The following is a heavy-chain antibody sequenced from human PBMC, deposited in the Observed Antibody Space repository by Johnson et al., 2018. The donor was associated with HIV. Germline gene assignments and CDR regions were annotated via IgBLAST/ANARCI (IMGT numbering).Heavy chain of an antibody. CDR3: ARGSRYTHDNDDVYLLHAFDI. CDR2: ISYDGSEK. J-gene: IGHJ3*02. CDR1: GFTFSSYA. V-gene: IGHV3-30*04. Sequence: QVQLVESGGGVVQPGRSLRLSCAASGFTFSSYAMHWVRQAPGKGLEWVAVISYDGSEKYYADSVKGRFTISRDSSKNTLYLQVNSLRAEDTAVYYCARGSRYTHDNDDVYLLHAFDIWGQGTMVTVSS. D-gene: IGHD3-16*01.